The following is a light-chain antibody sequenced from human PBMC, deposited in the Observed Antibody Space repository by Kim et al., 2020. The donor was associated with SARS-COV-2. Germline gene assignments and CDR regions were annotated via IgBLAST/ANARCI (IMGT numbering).Light chain of an antibody. J-gene: IGKJ1*01. CDR1: QSISSW. CDR3: QQYDSDKWT. Sequence: ASVGDRVTITCRASQSISSWLAWYQQKPGKAPKLLIYKASTLESGVPSRFSASVSGTEFTLTISSLQPDDFATYYCQQYDSDKWTFGQGTKVDIK. CDR2: KAS. V-gene: IGKV1-5*03.